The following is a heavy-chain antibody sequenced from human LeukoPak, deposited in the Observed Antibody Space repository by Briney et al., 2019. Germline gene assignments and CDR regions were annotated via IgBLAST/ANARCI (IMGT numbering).Heavy chain of an antibody. J-gene: IGHJ3*02. CDR1: GFTVSSNY. CDR3: ARDSGYTGSDAFDI. D-gene: IGHD5-12*01. V-gene: IGHV3-66*02. CDR2: IYSAGRT. Sequence: PGGSLRLSCAASGFTVSSNYMSWVRQAPGKGLEWVSVIYSAGRTYYADSVKGRFTISRDNSKNTLYLQMDSLRTEDTAVYYCARDSGYTGSDAFDIWGQGTMVIVSS.